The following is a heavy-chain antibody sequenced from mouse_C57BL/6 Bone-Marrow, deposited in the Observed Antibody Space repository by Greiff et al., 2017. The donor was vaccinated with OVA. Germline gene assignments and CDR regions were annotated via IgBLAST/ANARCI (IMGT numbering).Heavy chain of an antibody. CDR2: INPGSGGT. Sequence: VQLVESGAELVRPGTSVKVSCKASGYAFTNYLIEWVKQRPGQGLEWIGVINPGSGGTTYNEKFKGKATLTADKSSSTAYMQLSSLTSEDSAVYFCARKKDYYAMDYWGQGTSVTVSS. CDR1: GYAFTNYL. J-gene: IGHJ4*01. V-gene: IGHV1-54*01. CDR3: ARKKDYYAMDY.